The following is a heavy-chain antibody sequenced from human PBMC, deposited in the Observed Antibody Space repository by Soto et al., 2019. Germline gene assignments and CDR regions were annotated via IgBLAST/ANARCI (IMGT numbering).Heavy chain of an antibody. D-gene: IGHD3-10*01. Sequence: SETLSLTCTVSGGSISSGGYYWSWIRQHPGKGLEWIGYIYYGGSTYYNPSLKSRVTISVDTSKNQFSLKLSSVTAADTAVYYRARASYYYGSGSYPFDYWGQGTLVTVSS. CDR1: GGSISSGGYY. J-gene: IGHJ4*02. CDR3: ARASYYYGSGSYPFDY. CDR2: IYYGGST. V-gene: IGHV4-31*03.